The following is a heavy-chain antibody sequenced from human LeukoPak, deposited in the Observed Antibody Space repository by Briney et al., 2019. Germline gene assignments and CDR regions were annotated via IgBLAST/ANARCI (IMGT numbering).Heavy chain of an antibody. Sequence: PGGSLRLSCAASGFTFSDYYMSWIRQAPGKGLEWVSYISSSGSTIYYADSVKGRFTISRDNAKNSLHLQMNSLRAEDTAVYYCARGSKYQLLSWFDPWGQGTLVTVSS. CDR2: ISSSGSTI. CDR1: GFTFSDYY. J-gene: IGHJ5*02. D-gene: IGHD2-2*01. CDR3: ARGSKYQLLSWFDP. V-gene: IGHV3-11*04.